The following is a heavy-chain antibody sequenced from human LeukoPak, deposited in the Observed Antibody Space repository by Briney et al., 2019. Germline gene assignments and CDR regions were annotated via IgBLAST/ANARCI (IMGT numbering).Heavy chain of an antibody. D-gene: IGHD1-26*01. V-gene: IGHV3-53*01. Sequence: GGSLRLSCAVSGFTLISNYMSWVRQAPGKGLEWVSTIYSGGTTYYADSVKGRFTISRDNSKNTLYLQMDSLRAEDTAVYYCAREIGGALHYFDYWGQGTLVTVSS. J-gene: IGHJ4*02. CDR1: GFTLISNY. CDR3: AREIGGALHYFDY. CDR2: IYSGGTT.